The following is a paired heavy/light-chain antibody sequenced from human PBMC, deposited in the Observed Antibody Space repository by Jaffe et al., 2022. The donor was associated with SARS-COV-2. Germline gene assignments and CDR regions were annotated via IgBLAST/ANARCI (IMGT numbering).Heavy chain of an antibody. V-gene: IGHV3-30-3*01. CDR3: ARGAPIVLRFLEWLSRMGDY. Sequence: QVQLVESGGGVVQPGRSLRLSCAASGFTFSSYAMHWVRQAPGKGLEWVAVISYDGSNKYYADSVKGRFTISRDNSKNTLYLQMNSLRAEDTAVYYCARGAPIVLRFLEWLSRMGDYWGQGTLVTVSS. CDR2: ISYDGSNK. CDR1: GFTFSSYA. J-gene: IGHJ4*02. D-gene: IGHD3-3*01.
Light chain of an antibody. CDR3: QQYDNLGA. CDR1: QDISNY. CDR2: DAS. J-gene: IGKJ4*01. V-gene: IGKV1-33*01. Sequence: DIQMTQSPSSLSASVGDRVTITCQASQDISNYLNWYQQKPGKAPKLLIYDASNLETGVPSRFSGSGSGTDFTFTISSLQPEDIATYYCQQYDNLGAFGGGTKVEIK.